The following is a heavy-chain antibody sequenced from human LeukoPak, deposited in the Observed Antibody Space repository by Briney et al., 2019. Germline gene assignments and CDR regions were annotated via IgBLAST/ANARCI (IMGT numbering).Heavy chain of an antibody. CDR1: GFTFSSYA. J-gene: IGHJ4*02. Sequence: GGTLRLSCAASGFTFSSYAMSWVRQAPGRGLEWVSAIGGSGGSTYYADSVKGRFTISRDNSKNTLYLQMNSLRAEDTAIYYCAKGDDYVDYWGQGTLVTVSS. V-gene: IGHV3-23*01. CDR2: IGGSGGST. CDR3: AKGDDYVDY.